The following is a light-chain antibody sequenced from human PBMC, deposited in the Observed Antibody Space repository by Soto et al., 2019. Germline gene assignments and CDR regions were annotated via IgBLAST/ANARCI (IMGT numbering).Light chain of an antibody. CDR3: QQYGSSLSIT. CDR2: GAA. V-gene: IGKV3-15*01. CDR1: QSVFSS. Sequence: EIVMTQSPATLSVSPGERATLSCRASQSVFSSLAWYQQKPGQAPRLLIYGAATRATGIPARFSGSGSGTEFTLTISRLEPEDFAVYYCQQYGSSLSITFGQGTRLEIK. J-gene: IGKJ5*01.